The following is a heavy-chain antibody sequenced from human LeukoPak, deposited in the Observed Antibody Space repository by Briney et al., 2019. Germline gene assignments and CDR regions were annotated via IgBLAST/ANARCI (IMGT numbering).Heavy chain of an antibody. J-gene: IGHJ4*02. CDR3: AKGHRSGGTCYYDY. D-gene: IGHD2-15*01. CDR2: ISGSGGST. CDR1: GFTFSSYA. Sequence: PGGSLRLSCAASGFTFSSYAMSWVRQAPGKGLEWVSGISGSGGSTYYADSVKGRFTISRDNSKNTPYLQMNSLRAEDTAVYYCAKGHRSGGTCYYDYWGQGTLVTVSS. V-gene: IGHV3-23*01.